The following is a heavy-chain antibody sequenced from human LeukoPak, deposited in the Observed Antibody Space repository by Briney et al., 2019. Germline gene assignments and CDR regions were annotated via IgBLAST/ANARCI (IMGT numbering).Heavy chain of an antibody. J-gene: IGHJ4*02. CDR3: AKGGFGVVIGMIDY. Sequence: SGGSLRLSCAASGFTSSSYAMIWVRQAPGKGLEWVSAISGSGGSTYYADSVKGRFTISRDNSKNTLYLQMNSLRAEDTAVYYCAKGGFGVVIGMIDYWGQGTLVTVSS. D-gene: IGHD3-3*01. CDR2: ISGSGGST. CDR1: GFTSSSYA. V-gene: IGHV3-23*01.